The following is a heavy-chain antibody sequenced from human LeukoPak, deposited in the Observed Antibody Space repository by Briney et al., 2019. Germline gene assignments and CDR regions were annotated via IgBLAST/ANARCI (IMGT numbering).Heavy chain of an antibody. CDR3: ARPSGSGWYWSIYYFDY. CDR2: ISGSGGST. V-gene: IGHV3-23*01. Sequence: GGTLRLSCAASGFTFSSYGMSWVRQAPGKGLEWVSAISGSGGSTYYADSVKGRFTISRDNSKNTLYLQMNSLRAEDTAVYYCARPSGSGWYWSIYYFDYWGQGTLVTVSS. CDR1: GFTFSSYG. D-gene: IGHD6-19*01. J-gene: IGHJ4*02.